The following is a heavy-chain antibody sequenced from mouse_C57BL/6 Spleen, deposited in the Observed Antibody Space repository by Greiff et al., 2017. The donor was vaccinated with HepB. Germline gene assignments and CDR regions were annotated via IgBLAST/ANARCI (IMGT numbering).Heavy chain of an antibody. D-gene: IGHD1-1*01. CDR2: IDPENGDT. V-gene: IGHV14-4*01. J-gene: IGHJ4*01. CDR3: TTVVARDYAMDY. CDR1: GFNIKDDY. Sequence: EVQLQQSGAELVRPGASVKLSCTASGFNIKDDYMPWVKQRPEQGLEWIGWIDPENGDTEYASKFQGKATITADTSSNTAYLQLSSLTSEDTAVYYCTTVVARDYAMDYWGQGTSVTVSS.